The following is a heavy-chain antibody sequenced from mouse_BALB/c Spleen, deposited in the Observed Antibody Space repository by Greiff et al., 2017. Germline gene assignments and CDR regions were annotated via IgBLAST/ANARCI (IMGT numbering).Heavy chain of an antibody. D-gene: IGHD1-1*02. Sequence: EVMLVESGGGLVKPGGSLKLSCAASGFTFSSYAMSWVRQSPEKRLEWVAEISSGGSYTYYPDTVTGRFTISRDNAKNTLYLEMSSLRSEDTAMYYCARDSYGPFDYWGQGTTLTVSA. CDR1: GFTFSSYA. CDR2: ISSGGSYT. V-gene: IGHV5-9-4*01. CDR3: ARDSYGPFDY. J-gene: IGHJ2*01.